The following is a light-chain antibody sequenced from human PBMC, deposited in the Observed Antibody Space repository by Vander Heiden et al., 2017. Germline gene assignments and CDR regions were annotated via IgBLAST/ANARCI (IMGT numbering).Light chain of an antibody. CDR1: RSDVGSYNL. CDR2: EVS. J-gene: IGLJ3*02. V-gene: IGLV2-23*02. CDR3: CSYAGSTTFEV. Sequence: QSPLTHPPPVSGPPGRRITISCTGTRSDVGSYNLVSWYQQHPGKAHKLIIYEVSKRPSGVSNRFSGSKSGNTASLTISGPQAEDEAEYYCCSYAGSTTFEVFGGGTNLTVL.